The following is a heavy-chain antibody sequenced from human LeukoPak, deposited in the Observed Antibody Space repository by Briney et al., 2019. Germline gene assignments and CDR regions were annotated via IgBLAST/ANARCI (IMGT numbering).Heavy chain of an antibody. D-gene: IGHD5-24*01. CDR1: GFIFSGYG. J-gene: IGHJ6*02. Sequence: PGGSLRLSCGASGFIFSGYGMHWVRQAPGKGLEWLAEISYDGSNKKYADSVKGRFTISRDNSKNTLYLEIDSLRAEDTAIYYCAKDWRWHQNTYGMNVWGQGITVTVSS. V-gene: IGHV3-30*18. CDR3: AKDWRWHQNTYGMNV. CDR2: ISYDGSNK.